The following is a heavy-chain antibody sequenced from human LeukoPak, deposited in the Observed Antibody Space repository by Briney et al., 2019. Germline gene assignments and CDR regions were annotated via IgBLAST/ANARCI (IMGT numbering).Heavy chain of an antibody. CDR1: GGTFSSYA. J-gene: IGHJ6*02. Sequence: KISCKASGGTFSSYAISWVRQAPGQGLEWMGGIIPIFGTANYAQKFQGRVTITADESTSTAYMELSSLRSEDTAVYYCARVTVVPAATYYGMDVWGQGTTVTVSS. CDR3: ARVTVVPAATYYGMDV. CDR2: IIPIFGTA. V-gene: IGHV1-69*01. D-gene: IGHD2-2*01.